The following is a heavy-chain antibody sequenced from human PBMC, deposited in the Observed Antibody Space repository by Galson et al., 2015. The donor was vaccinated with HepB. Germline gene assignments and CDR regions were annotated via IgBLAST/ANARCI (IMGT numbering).Heavy chain of an antibody. Sequence: KVSCKASRYISTSYWIGWVRQMPGKGLEWMGIIYPGDSDTRYSPSFQGQVTISADKSISTAYLQWSSLKASDSTMYYCARRGPTISTWDFDYWGQGTLVTVSS. CDR3: ARRGPTISTWDFDY. CDR2: IYPGDSDT. CDR1: RYISTSYW. D-gene: IGHD1-1*01. J-gene: IGHJ4*02. V-gene: IGHV5-51*01.